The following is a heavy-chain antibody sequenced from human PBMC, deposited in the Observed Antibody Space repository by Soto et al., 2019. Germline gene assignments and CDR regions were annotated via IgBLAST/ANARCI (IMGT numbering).Heavy chain of an antibody. CDR3: AREYYDFWSGYDRVYYYYGMDV. J-gene: IGHJ6*02. V-gene: IGHV1-46*01. CDR1: GCTFTSYY. Sequence: ASVKVSCKASGCTFTSYYMHWVRQAPGQGLEWMGIINPSGGSTSYAQKFQGRVTMTRDTSTSTVYMELSSLGSEDTAVYYCAREYYDFWSGYDRVYYYYGMDVWGQGTTVTVSS. D-gene: IGHD3-3*01. CDR2: INPSGGST.